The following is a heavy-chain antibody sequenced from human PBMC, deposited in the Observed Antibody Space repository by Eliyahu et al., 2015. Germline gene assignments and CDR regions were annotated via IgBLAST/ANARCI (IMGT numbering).Heavy chain of an antibody. Sequence: EVQLLEPGGDMVQPRGSLRXSCSAXGFXFSTFXXSWFRQAPGKGLEWVXGISGSGGTTYYADSVKGRFTVSRDNSKNSLYLSINSLRAEDTAIYYCAKGDEDCSSSYCYFSGLDYWGREPWSPSPQ. D-gene: IGHD6-13*01. CDR3: AKGDEDCSSSYCYFSGLDY. V-gene: IGHV3-23*01. CDR2: ISGSGGTT. CDR1: GFXFSTFX. J-gene: IGHJ4*02.